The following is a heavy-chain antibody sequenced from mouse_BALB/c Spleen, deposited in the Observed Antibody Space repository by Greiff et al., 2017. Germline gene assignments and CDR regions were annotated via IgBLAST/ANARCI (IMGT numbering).Heavy chain of an antibody. V-gene: IGHV5-17*02. J-gene: IGHJ4*01. CDR2: ISSGSSTI. CDR3: ARGRGSRYAMDY. D-gene: IGHD1-1*01. Sequence: DVHLVESGGGLVQPGGSRKLSCAASGFTFSSFGMHWVRQAPEKGLEWVAYISSGSSTIYYADTVKGRFTISRDNPKNTLFLQMTSLMSEDTAMYYCARGRGSRYAMDYWGQGTSVTVSS. CDR1: GFTFSSFG.